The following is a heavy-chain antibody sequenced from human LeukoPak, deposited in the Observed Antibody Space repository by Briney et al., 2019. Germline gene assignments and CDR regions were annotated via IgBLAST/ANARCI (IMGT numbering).Heavy chain of an antibody. D-gene: IGHD3-10*01. CDR3: AKGSGEFVDYFDY. CDR1: GFTFSSYT. J-gene: IGHJ4*02. CDR2: ITTSDGNT. V-gene: IGHV3-23*01. Sequence: GGSLRLSCAASGFTFSSYTMSWVRQAPGKGLEWVSTITTSDGNTYYADSVKGRFTVSRDNSKNTLYLQMNSLRAEDTAVYYCAKGSGEFVDYFDYWGQGTLVTVSS.